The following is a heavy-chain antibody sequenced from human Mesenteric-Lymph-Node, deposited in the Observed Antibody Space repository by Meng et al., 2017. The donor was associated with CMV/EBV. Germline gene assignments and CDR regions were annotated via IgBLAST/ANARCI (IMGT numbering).Heavy chain of an antibody. CDR1: GFTFSNAY. J-gene: IGHJ4*02. CDR2: IKSKTEGGTI. CDR3: TRVEGRGDIDY. V-gene: IGHV3-15*01. D-gene: IGHD1-26*01. Sequence: GGSLRLSCAASGFTFSNAYMSWVRQAPGKGLEWVGRIKSKTEGGTIDYAAPVKDRFTISRDDSKTTLYLQMNSLKTEDTAVYYCTRVEGRGDIDYWGQGTLVTVSS.